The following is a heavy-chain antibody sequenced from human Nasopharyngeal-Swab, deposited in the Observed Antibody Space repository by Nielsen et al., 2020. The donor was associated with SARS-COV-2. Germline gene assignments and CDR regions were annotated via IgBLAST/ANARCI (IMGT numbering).Heavy chain of an antibody. Sequence: GRHAAGKGREWVAVISYDGSEKYQADSVKGRYNISRDNSKNTLYLQMNTLRDEDTAVYYCAKDGANIGENWYFALWGRGTLVTVSS. D-gene: IGHD3-10*01. V-gene: IGHV3-30*18. CDR3: AKDGANIGENWYFAL. J-gene: IGHJ2*01. CDR2: ISYDGSEK.